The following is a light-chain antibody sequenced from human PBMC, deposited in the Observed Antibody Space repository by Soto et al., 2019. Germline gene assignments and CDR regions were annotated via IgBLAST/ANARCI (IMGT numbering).Light chain of an antibody. CDR3: QTWGTGLQV. V-gene: IGLV4-69*01. CDR1: SGHSSDA. CDR2: LNSDGSH. Sequence: QLVVTQSPSASASLGASVNLTCTLSSGHSSDAIAWHQQQPEKGPRFLMKLNSDGSHTKGDGIPGRFSGSSSGAERYLTISSRQSEDEADYYCQTWGTGLQVFGGGTKLTVL. J-gene: IGLJ2*01.